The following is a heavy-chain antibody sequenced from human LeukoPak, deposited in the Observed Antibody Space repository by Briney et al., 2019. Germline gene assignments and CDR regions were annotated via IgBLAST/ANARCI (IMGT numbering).Heavy chain of an antibody. CDR3: ASSGGLVLPKASTGNHFMDV. J-gene: IGHJ6*03. D-gene: IGHD2-15*01. CDR1: GFTFTKYA. Sequence: GGSLRLSCTASGFTFTKYAMSWVRQAPGKGLEWVSGISGGGDITYYADSVKGRFTISRDNSKNLLLLQMNSLTAEDTGIYYCASSGGLVLPKASTGNHFMDVWGKGTTVTVSS. V-gene: IGHV3-23*01. CDR2: ISGGGDIT.